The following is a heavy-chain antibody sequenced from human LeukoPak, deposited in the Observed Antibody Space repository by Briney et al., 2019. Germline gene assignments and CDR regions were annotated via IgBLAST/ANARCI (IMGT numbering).Heavy chain of an antibody. CDR3: ARDDYYDSSGLFDY. D-gene: IGHD3-22*01. V-gene: IGHV1-8*03. Sequence: GASVKVSCKASGYTFTSYDINWVRQATGQGLEWMGWMNPNSGNTGYAQKFQGGVTITRNTSISTAYMELSSLRSEDTAVYYCARDDYYDSSGLFDYWGQGTLVTVSS. CDR2: MNPNSGNT. J-gene: IGHJ4*02. CDR1: GYTFTSYD.